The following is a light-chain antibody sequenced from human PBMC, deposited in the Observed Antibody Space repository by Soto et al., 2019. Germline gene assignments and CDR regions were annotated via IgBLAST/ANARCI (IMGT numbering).Light chain of an antibody. CDR1: QSVRSN. J-gene: IGKJ5*01. CDR3: QQYNNWPPIT. Sequence: EIVMTQSPANLSVSPGERATVSGRASQSVRSNLAWYQQKPGQAPRLLIYGASTRATGIPARFSGSGSGTEFTLTISSLQSEDFAVYYCQQYNNWPPITFGQGTKLEIK. CDR2: GAS. V-gene: IGKV3-15*01.